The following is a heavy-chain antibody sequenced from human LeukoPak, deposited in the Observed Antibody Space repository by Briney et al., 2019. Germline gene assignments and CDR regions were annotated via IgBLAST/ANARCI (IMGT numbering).Heavy chain of an antibody. CDR2: ISSSSSYI. Sequence: GGSLRLSCAASGFTFSSYSMNWVRQAPGKGLEWVPSISSSSSYIYYPDSLKGRFTISRDNAKNSLYLQMNSLRAEDTAVYYCARDLLVGAACLDYWGQGTLVTVSS. D-gene: IGHD1-26*01. J-gene: IGHJ4*02. CDR3: ARDLLVGAACLDY. CDR1: GFTFSSYS. V-gene: IGHV3-21*01.